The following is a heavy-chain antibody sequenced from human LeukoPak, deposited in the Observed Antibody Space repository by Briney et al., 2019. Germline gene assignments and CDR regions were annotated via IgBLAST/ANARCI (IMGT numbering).Heavy chain of an antibody. J-gene: IGHJ4*02. Sequence: GGSLRLSCAASGFTFSSYSMNWVRQAPGKGLEWVSSISSSSSYIYYADSVKGRFTISRDNAKNSLYLQMNSLRAEDTAVYYCARDIIVVVSTGFDYWGQGTLVTVSS. V-gene: IGHV3-21*01. CDR3: ARDIIVVVSTGFDY. CDR1: GFTFSSYS. CDR2: ISSSSSYI. D-gene: IGHD3-22*01.